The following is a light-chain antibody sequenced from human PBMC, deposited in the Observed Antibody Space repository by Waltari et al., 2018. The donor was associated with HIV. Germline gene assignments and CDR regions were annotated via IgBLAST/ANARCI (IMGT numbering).Light chain of an antibody. V-gene: IGLV2-23*02. Sequence: QSALTQPASVSGSPGQSITTSCTGTSSDIRSYNLVSWYQRHPGKAPNLIIYEVSQRPSGVSNRFSGSKSGNTASLTISGLQAEDDADYYCCSFAGSRNYVFGTGTKVTVL. J-gene: IGLJ1*01. CDR3: CSFAGSRNYV. CDR2: EVS. CDR1: SSDIRSYNL.